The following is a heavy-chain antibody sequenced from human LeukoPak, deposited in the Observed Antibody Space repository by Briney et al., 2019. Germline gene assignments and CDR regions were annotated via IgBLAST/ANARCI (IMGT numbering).Heavy chain of an antibody. V-gene: IGHV1-18*01. CDR2: ISAYNGNT. D-gene: IGHD2/OR15-2a*01. CDR1: GYTFTSYG. CDR3: ARVKVDRLPLFSDY. Sequence: ASVKVSCKASGYTFTSYGISWVRQAPGQGLEWMGWISAYNGNTNYAQKLQGRVTMTADTSTSTAYMELRSLRSDDTAVYYCARVKVDRLPLFSDYWGQGTLVTVSS. J-gene: IGHJ4*02.